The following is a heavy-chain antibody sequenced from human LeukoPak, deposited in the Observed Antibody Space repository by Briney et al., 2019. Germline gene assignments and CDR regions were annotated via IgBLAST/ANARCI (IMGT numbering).Heavy chain of an antibody. CDR3: AKGYSSSWYNYFDY. J-gene: IGHJ4*02. V-gene: IGHV3-23*01. Sequence: GGSLRPSCAASGFTFSSYGMHWVRQAPGKGLEWVSAISGSGGSTYYADSVKGRFTISRDNSKNTLYLQMNSLRAEDTAVYYCAKGYSSSWYNYFDYWGQGTLVTVSS. CDR2: ISGSGGST. D-gene: IGHD6-13*01. CDR1: GFTFSSYG.